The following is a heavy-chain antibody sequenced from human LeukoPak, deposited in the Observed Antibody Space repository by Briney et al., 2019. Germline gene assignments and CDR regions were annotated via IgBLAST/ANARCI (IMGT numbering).Heavy chain of an antibody. CDR2: ISYDGSNK. J-gene: IGHJ4*02. Sequence: GGSLRLSCVASGFTFSSYGMLWVRQAPGKVLEWVAVISYDGSNKYYADSVKGRFTISRDNSKNTLYLQMNSLRAEDTAVYYCAKVVYYGSGSLGGFDYWGQGPLVTVSS. CDR3: AKVVYYGSGSLGGFDY. D-gene: IGHD3-10*01. CDR1: GFTFSSYG. V-gene: IGHV3-30*18.